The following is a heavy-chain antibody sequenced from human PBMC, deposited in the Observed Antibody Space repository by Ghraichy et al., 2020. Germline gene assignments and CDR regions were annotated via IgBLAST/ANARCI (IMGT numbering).Heavy chain of an antibody. V-gene: IGHV3-48*04. D-gene: IGHD6-19*01. J-gene: IGHJ4*02. CDR2: ISSSNTI. CDR3: ARYSSGWSSDY. CDR1: GFTFSSFS. Sequence: GGSLRLSCEASGFTFSSFSMNWVRQAPGKGLEWVSYISSSNTIYYADSVKGRFTISRDNAKNSLFLQMNSLRAEDTAVYYCARYSSGWSSDYWGQGTLVTVSS.